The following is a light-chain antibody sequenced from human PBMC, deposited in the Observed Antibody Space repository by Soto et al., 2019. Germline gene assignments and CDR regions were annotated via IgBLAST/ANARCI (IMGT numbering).Light chain of an antibody. CDR3: QQYNSYTWT. V-gene: IGKV1-5*01. Sequence: DIQMTQSPSTLSASVGDRVTITCRARPLIRRWLAWYPQKPGKAPKLLIYDASRLEKRVPSRLSGSGSGTEFTLTISSLKPDDFATYYCQQYNSYTWTVGKGTKVDI. CDR1: PLIRRW. J-gene: IGKJ1*01. CDR2: DAS.